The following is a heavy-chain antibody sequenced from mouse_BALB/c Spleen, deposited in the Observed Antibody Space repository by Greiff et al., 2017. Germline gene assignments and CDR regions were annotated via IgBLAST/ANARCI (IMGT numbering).Heavy chain of an antibody. CDR3: ATLRSVAY. D-gene: IGHD1-1*01. V-gene: IGHV5-17*02. CDR1: GFTFSSFG. J-gene: IGHJ3*01. CDR2: ISSGSSTI. Sequence: EVQRVESGGGLVQPGGSRKLSCAASGFTFSSFGMHWVRQAPEKGLEWVAYISSGSSTIYYADTVKGRFTISRDNPKNTLFLQMTSLRSEDTAMYYCATLRSVAYWGQGTLVTVSA.